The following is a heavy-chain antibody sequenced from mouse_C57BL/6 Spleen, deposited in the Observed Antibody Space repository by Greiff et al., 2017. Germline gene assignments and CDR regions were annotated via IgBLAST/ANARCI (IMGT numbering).Heavy chain of an antibody. V-gene: IGHV5-9-1*02. Sequence: EVKLMESGEGLVKPGGSLKLSCAASGFTFSSYAMSWVRQTPEKRLEWVAYISSGGDYIYYADTVKGRFTISRDNARNTLYLQMSSLKSEDTAMYYCTRDQVYYGNYTLAMDYWGQGTSVTVSS. CDR1: GFTFSSYA. D-gene: IGHD2-1*01. CDR3: TRDQVYYGNYTLAMDY. CDR2: ISSGGDYI. J-gene: IGHJ4*01.